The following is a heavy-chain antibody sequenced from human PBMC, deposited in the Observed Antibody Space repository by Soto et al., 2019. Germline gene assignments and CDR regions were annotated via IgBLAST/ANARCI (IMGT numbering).Heavy chain of an antibody. CDR1: GFTFSNYG. CDR2: INSGGTT. Sequence: GGSLRLSCAVSGFTFSNYGISWVRQAPGKGLGWVSTINSGGTTFYAGCVKGRFTISRDNAKNTLFPQMNSLGAADTAVYFCAKRAYSSSWTQYYFDYWGQGALVTVSS. D-gene: IGHD6-6*01. V-gene: IGHV3-23*01. J-gene: IGHJ4*02. CDR3: AKRAYSSSWTQYYFDY.